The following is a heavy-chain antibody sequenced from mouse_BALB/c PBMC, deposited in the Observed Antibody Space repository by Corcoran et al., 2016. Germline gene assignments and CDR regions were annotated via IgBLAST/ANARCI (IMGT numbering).Heavy chain of an antibody. CDR2: IWWNDDK. D-gene: IGHD2-3*01. CDR1: GFSLSTSGMG. CDR3: ARFVDVYYGTWCVS. V-gene: IGHV8-5*01. Sequence: QVTLKESGPGILKPSQTLSLTCSFSGFSLSTSGMGVGWIRQPSGKGLEWMAHIWWNDDKYYNPSLKSHITISKETSRNQVFLKINSVDPADTATYYWARFVDVYYGTWCVSWGQGNLVTVSA. J-gene: IGHJ3*01.